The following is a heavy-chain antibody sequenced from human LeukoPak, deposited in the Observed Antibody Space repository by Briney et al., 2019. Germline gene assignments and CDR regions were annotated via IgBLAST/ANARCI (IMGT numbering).Heavy chain of an antibody. CDR1: GGSISSGGYS. J-gene: IGHJ6*02. Sequence: PSETLSLTCAVSGGSISSGGYSWSWIRQPPGKGLEWIGYIYHSGSTNYNPSLKSRVTISVDKSKNQFSLKLSSVTAADTAVYYCARDSVDYYDSSGYYSASGMDVWGQGTTVTVSS. V-gene: IGHV4-30-2*01. CDR3: ARDSVDYYDSSGYYSASGMDV. D-gene: IGHD3-22*01. CDR2: IYHSGST.